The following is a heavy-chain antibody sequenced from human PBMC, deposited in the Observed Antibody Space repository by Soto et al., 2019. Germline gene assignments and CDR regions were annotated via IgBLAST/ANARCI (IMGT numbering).Heavy chain of an antibody. V-gene: IGHV1-3*01. J-gene: IGHJ6*02. Sequence: GASXKVSCKASGYTFTSYAMHWVRQAPGQRLEWMGWINAGNGNTKYSQKFQGRVTITRDTSASTAYMELSSLRSEDTAVYYCASAYYYDSSGYCTYYGMDVWGQGTTVTVSS. CDR1: GYTFTSYA. D-gene: IGHD3-22*01. CDR2: INAGNGNT. CDR3: ASAYYYDSSGYCTYYGMDV.